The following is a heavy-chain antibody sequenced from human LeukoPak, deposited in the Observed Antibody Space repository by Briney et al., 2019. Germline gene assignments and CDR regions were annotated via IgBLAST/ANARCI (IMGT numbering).Heavy chain of an antibody. D-gene: IGHD2-2*01. V-gene: IGHV1-3*04. J-gene: IGHJ4*02. CDR2: INTGNGNT. Sequence: ASVRVSCKASGYTFTSYAMHWVSQAPGQRIEWMGWINTGNGNTEYSQKFQGRVTITRDTSASTAYMELSSLRSEDTAVFYCARGGVVVPARNAGIDFWGQGTLVTVSS. CDR1: GYTFTSYA. CDR3: ARGGVVVPARNAGIDF.